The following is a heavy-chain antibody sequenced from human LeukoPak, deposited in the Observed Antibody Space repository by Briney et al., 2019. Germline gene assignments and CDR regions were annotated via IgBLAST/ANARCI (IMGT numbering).Heavy chain of an antibody. V-gene: IGHV3-11*01. CDR1: GFTFSDYY. J-gene: IGHJ5*02. CDR2: ISSSGSTT. D-gene: IGHD3-22*01. Sequence: PGGSLRLSCAASGFTFSDYYMSWIRQAPGKGLEWVTYISSSGSTTYYAHPVKGRFIISRDNAKNSLYMQMNSLSAEDTAVYYCARDLEYYYDSGQVRWFDPWGQGTLVTVSS. CDR3: ARDLEYYYDSGQVRWFDP.